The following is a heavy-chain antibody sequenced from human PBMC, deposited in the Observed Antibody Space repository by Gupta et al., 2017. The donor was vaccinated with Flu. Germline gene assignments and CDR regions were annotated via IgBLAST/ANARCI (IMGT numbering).Heavy chain of an antibody. V-gene: IGHV3-15*01. CDR1: GLTFTNTR. Sequence: EVRLVESGGGLVKRGGSLRLSCADSGLTFTNTRMSLVRKAPGKGLEWVGRIRSTFDGGTTDYTAPVKDRFTISRDDSKNTLYRQMNSLKTEDTAVYFCATDNTVYDSAPYFDYWGQGTLVSVSS. CDR2: IRSTFDGGTT. CDR3: ATDNTVYDSAPYFDY. D-gene: IGHD5/OR15-5a*01. J-gene: IGHJ4*02.